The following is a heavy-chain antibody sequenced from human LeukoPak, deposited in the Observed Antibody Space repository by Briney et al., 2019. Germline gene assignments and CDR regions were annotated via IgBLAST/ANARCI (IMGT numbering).Heavy chain of an antibody. D-gene: IGHD2-21*02. CDR2: IKQDGSEK. CDR1: GFTFSSYW. Sequence: PGGSLRLSCAASGFTFSSYWMSWVRQAPGKGLEWVANIKQDGSEKYYVDSVKGRFTISRDNAKNSLYLQMNSLRAEDTAVYYCARDDLHQPPRFDYWGQGTLVTISS. CDR3: ARDDLHQPPRFDY. J-gene: IGHJ4*02. V-gene: IGHV3-7*01.